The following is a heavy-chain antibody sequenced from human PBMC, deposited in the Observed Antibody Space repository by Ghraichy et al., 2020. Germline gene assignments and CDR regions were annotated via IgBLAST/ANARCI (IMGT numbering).Heavy chain of an antibody. CDR1: GFTFSSYW. Sequence: GGSLRLSCAASGFTFSSYWMSWVRQAPGKGLEWVANIKQDGSEKYYVDSVKGRFTISRDNAKNSLYLQMNSLRAEDTAVYYCARVKSGSYYSPLYFDYWGQGTLVTVSS. CDR2: IKQDGSEK. V-gene: IGHV3-7*01. CDR3: ARVKSGSYYSPLYFDY. J-gene: IGHJ4*02. D-gene: IGHD1-26*01.